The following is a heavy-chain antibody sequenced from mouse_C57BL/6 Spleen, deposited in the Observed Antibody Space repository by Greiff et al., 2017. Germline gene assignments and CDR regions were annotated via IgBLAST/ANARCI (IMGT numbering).Heavy chain of an antibody. J-gene: IGHJ4*01. D-gene: IGHD2-2*01. CDR3: ARGGGYDREDYYAMDY. Sequence: VQLQQSGAELAQPGASVTLSCKASGYTFTSYWMPWVKQRPGQGLEWIGYINPSSGYTKYNQKFKDKATLTADKSSSTAYMQLSSLTYKYSAVYYCARGGGYDREDYYAMDYWGQGTSVTVSS. V-gene: IGHV1-7*01. CDR2: INPSSGYT. CDR1: GYTFTSYW.